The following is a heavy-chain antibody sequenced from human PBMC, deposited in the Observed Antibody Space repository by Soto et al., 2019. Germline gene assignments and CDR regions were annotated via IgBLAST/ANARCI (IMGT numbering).Heavy chain of an antibody. CDR2: ISSSSGYI. D-gene: IGHD3-22*01. V-gene: IGHV3-21*01. Sequence: EVQLVESGGGLVKPGGSLRLSCAASGFTFSSYSMNWVRQAPGKGLEWVSSISSSSGYIYYADSVSGRFTISRDNAQNSLFLHMNSLRAEDTAVYYCASLYYYDSSGYFGGHYYYGMDVWGQGTTVTVSS. CDR3: ASLYYYDSSGYFGGHYYYGMDV. J-gene: IGHJ6*02. CDR1: GFTFSSYS.